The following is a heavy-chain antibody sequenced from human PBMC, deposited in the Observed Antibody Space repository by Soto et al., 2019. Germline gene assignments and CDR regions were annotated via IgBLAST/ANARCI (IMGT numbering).Heavy chain of an antibody. CDR2: ISYDGSNK. V-gene: IGHV3-30*18. J-gene: IGHJ6*02. D-gene: IGHD5-18*01. CDR3: AKDNGYSHTRGTDV. Sequence: QVQLVESGGGVVQPGRSLRLSCAASGFTFSSYGMHWVRQAPGKGLEWVAVISYDGSNKYYADSVKGRFTISGDNSKNTLYLQMNSLRAEDTAVYYCAKDNGYSHTRGTDVWGQGTTVTVSS. CDR1: GFTFSSYG.